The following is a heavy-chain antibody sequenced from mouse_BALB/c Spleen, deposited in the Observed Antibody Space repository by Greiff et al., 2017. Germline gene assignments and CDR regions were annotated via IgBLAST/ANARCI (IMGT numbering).Heavy chain of an antibody. J-gene: IGHJ4*01. CDR3: ARGTTAMDY. Sequence: EVQLQQSGAELVKPGASVKLSCKASGFKIKDTYMDWVKQRHEKGLEWIGRIDPANGSTKYDQKFKGKATITADTSSNTAYLQLSSLTSEDTAVYYCARGTTAMDYWGQGTTVTVSS. D-gene: IGHD2-14*01. V-gene: IGHV14-3*02. CDR2: IDPANGST. CDR1: GFKIKDTY.